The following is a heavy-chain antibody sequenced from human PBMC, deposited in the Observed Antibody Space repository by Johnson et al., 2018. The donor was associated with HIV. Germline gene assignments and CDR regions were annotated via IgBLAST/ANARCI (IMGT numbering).Heavy chain of an antibody. CDR1: GFTFSNYW. Sequence: VQLVESGGGLVQPGGSLRLSCGASGFTFSNYWMQWVRQAPGKGLVWVSRINGDGSRSTYADSVKGRFTISRDNSKNTLYLQMNSLRAEDTAVYYCARDHSRDEAFDIWGQGTMVTVSS. CDR3: ARDHSRDEAFDI. V-gene: IGHV3-74*01. J-gene: IGHJ3*02. CDR2: INGDGSRS. D-gene: IGHD5-24*01.